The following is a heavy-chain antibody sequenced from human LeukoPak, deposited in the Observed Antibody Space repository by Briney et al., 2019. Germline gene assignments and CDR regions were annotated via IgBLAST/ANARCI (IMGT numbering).Heavy chain of an antibody. CDR3: ARQPWSNYYDSSGSDTGIYYYGMDV. V-gene: IGHV1-2*04. Sequence: ASVKVSCKASGYTFTGYYMHWVRQAPGQGLEWMGWINPNSGGTNYAQKFQGWVTMTRDTSISTAYMELSRLRSDDTAVYYCARQPWSNYYDSSGSDTGIYYYGMDVWGQGTTVTVSS. CDR2: INPNSGGT. J-gene: IGHJ6*02. D-gene: IGHD3-22*01. CDR1: GYTFTGYY.